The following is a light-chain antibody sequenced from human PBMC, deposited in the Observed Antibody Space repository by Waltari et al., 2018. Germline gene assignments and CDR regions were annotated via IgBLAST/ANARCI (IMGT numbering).Light chain of an antibody. CDR1: NLKFKR. Sequence: SYDLTQPPSVSVALGETATITCVGTNLKFKRVHWCRQTTGQAPVLVIFRDDNRPSGIPERFSASNSGNTATLNITRVQAGDEADYYCQVWDNTNAIFGGGTKLTVL. J-gene: IGLJ2*01. CDR3: QVWDNTNAI. CDR2: RDD. V-gene: IGLV3-9*02.